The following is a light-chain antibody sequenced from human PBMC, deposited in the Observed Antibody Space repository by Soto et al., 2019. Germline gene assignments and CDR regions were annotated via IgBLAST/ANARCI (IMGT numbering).Light chain of an antibody. CDR1: QSVSSN. CDR2: GAS. J-gene: IGKJ4*01. V-gene: IGKV3D-15*01. Sequence: ETVMTQSPGTLSVSPGESATLSCGTSQSVSSNLAWYQQKPGQAPRLLIYGASTRATGIPARFSGSGSGTEFTLTISXXRPEDSAVYFCQQYHDWVTFGGGTRVEI. CDR3: QQYHDWVT.